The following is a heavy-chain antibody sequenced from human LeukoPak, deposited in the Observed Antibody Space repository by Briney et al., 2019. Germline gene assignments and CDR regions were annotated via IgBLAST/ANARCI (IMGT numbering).Heavy chain of an antibody. CDR2: IKQDGSEK. CDR1: GFTFSNYW. Sequence: GGSLRLSCAASGFTFSNYWMHWVRQAPGKGREWVANIKQDGSEKYYVDSLKGRFTISRDNAKNSLYLQMNSLRAEDTAVYYCAKNRYGGEDSWGPGTLVTASS. V-gene: IGHV3-7*01. J-gene: IGHJ4*02. CDR3: AKNRYGGEDS. D-gene: IGHD3-16*01.